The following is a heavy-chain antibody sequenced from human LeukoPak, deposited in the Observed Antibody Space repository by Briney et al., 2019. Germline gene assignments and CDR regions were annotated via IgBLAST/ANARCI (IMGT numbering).Heavy chain of an antibody. V-gene: IGHV3-66*01. J-gene: IGHJ4*02. CDR1: GFTASSNY. CDR3: VLHTSSAYYFAC. CDR2: FYSGGDT. Sequence: GRSLRLSCAASGFTASSNYMSWVRQAPGKVMEWVSVFYSGGDTYYAGSVKGRFTISRDNSKNILYLQMNSLRAEDSAVYYCVLHTSSAYYFACWGEGTLVTVSS. D-gene: IGHD3-22*01.